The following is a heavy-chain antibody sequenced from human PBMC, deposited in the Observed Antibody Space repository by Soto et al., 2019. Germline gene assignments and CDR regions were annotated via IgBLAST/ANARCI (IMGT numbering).Heavy chain of an antibody. D-gene: IGHD1-1*01. V-gene: IGHV4-4*07. CDR3: VRDGTKTLRDWFDP. Sequence: SETLSLTCTVSGASISGYYWSWIRKSAGKGLEWIGRIYATGTTDCNPSLKSRVMMSVDTSKKQFSLRLKSVTAADTAVYYCVRDGTKTLRDWFDPWGQGISVTVSS. J-gene: IGHJ5*02. CDR2: IYATGTT. CDR1: GASISGYY.